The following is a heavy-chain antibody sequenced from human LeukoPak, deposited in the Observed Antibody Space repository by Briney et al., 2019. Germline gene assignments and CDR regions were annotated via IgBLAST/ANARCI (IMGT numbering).Heavy chain of an antibody. CDR1: GFTFDDFA. D-gene: IGHD3-9*01. J-gene: IGHJ4*02. V-gene: IGHV3-9*03. CDR3: AKDMTGGLDY. Sequence: GRSLRLSCGAFGFTFDDFAIHWVRQAPGKGLEWVSGISWNSGSIGYADSVKGRFTISRDNAKNSLYLQMNSLRAEDMALYYCAKDMTGGLDYWGQGTLVTVSS. CDR2: ISWNSGSI.